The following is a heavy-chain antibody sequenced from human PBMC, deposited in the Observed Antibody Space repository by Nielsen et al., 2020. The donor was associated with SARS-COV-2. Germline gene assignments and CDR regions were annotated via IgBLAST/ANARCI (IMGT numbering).Heavy chain of an antibody. CDR2: IFASGAGT. J-gene: IGHJ4*02. Sequence: GGSLRLSCAASGLSFNSYAMTWVRQAPGKGLEWVSAIFASGAGTYYADSVKGRFTISRDNAEKSLFLHMNSLRVEDTAVYYCTRDPAHMTDGFFESWGQGTLVTVSS. CDR1: GLSFNSYA. V-gene: IGHV3-23*01. D-gene: IGHD2-2*01. CDR3: TRDPAHMTDGFFES.